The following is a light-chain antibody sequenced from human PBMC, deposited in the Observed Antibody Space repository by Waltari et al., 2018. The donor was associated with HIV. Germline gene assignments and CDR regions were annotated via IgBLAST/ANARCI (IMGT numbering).Light chain of an antibody. CDR2: WAS. CDR3: QQYYTLRST. CDR1: RTVLYNRNY. V-gene: IGKV4-1*01. J-gene: IGKJ4*01. Sequence: DIVMTQSPDSLVVSLGARATVTCTSSRTVLYNRNYLAWYQQKPGQATKVLIYWASTRAFGVPDRFSGSGSGTDFSLTISRVQADDVAIYYCQQYYTLRSTFGGGTKIEI.